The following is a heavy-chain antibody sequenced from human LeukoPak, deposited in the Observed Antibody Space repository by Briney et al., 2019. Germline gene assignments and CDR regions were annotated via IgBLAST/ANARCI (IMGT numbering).Heavy chain of an antibody. CDR3: ASGKRYFDY. J-gene: IGHJ4*02. CDR2: IYYSGST. V-gene: IGHV4-59*01. CDR1: GGSISSYY. Sequence: SETLSLTCTVSGGSISSYYWSWIRQPPGKGLEWIGYIYYSGSTNYNPSLKSRVTISVDTSKNQFSLKLSSVTAADTAVYYCASGKRYFDYWGQGTLVTVSS.